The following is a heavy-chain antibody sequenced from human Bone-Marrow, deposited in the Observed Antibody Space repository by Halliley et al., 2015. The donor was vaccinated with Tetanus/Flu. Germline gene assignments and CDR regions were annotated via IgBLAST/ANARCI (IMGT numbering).Heavy chain of an antibody. CDR3: AALIAASHFTDY. D-gene: IGHD6-13*01. J-gene: IGHJ4*02. Sequence: VQLVQSGAEVKKPGESLKISCKGSGYSFTTYWIGWVRQVPGQGLELMGLIYPGDSDTWYSPSFQGQVIISADKSVTSAYLQWTPLKASDTAIYYCAALIAASHFTDYWGQGTLVTVSS. CDR1: GYSFTTYW. V-gene: IGHV5-51*01. CDR2: IYPGDSDT.